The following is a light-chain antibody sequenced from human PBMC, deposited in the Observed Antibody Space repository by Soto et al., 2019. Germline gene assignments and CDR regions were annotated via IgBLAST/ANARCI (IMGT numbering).Light chain of an antibody. CDR1: QGISSY. V-gene: IGKV1-9*01. Sequence: IQLTQSPSSLSASVGDRVTITCRASQGISSYLAWYQQKPGKAPKLLIYAASTLHSGVPSRFSGSGSGTDFTLTFSSLQPQDFATYFCQQLNSYPVTFGPGTKVDIK. J-gene: IGKJ3*01. CDR2: AAS. CDR3: QQLNSYPVT.